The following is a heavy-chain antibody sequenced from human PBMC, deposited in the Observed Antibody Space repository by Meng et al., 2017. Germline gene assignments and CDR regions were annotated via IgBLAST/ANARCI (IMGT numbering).Heavy chain of an antibody. CDR3: ARSDWFDP. V-gene: IGHV3-74*01. J-gene: IGHJ5*02. CDR1: RFTFSSYW. CDR2: IKPDGTMT. Sequence: EVQVVESGGGLVQPGGSMTLSCAASRFTFSSYWMHWVRQAPGKGLVWVSRIKPDGTMTVYADSVKGRLTISRDNAKNTLYLQMNSLRSDDTAVYYCARSDWFDPWGQGTLVTVSS.